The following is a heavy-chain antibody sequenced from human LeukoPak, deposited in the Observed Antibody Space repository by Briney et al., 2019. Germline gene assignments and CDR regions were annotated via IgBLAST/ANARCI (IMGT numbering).Heavy chain of an antibody. D-gene: IGHD6-13*01. J-gene: IGHJ4*02. CDR3: AKASSSPLPFDY. V-gene: IGHV3-30*02. CDR1: GFTSSSYG. Sequence: GGSLRLSCAASGFTSSSYGMHWVRQAPGKGLEWVAFIRYDGSNKYYADSVKGRFTISRDNSKNTLYLQMNSLRAEDTAVYYCAKASSSPLPFDYWGQGPWSPSPQ. CDR2: IRYDGSNK.